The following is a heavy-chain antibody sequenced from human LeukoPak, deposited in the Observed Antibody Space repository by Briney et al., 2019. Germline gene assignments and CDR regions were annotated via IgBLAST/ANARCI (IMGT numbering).Heavy chain of an antibody. CDR3: ARDWVPDYGDYHVDLDY. CDR2: ISSSGSTI. CDR1: GFTFSDYY. Sequence: GGSLRLSCAASGFTFSDYYMSWIRQAPGKGLEWVSYISSSGSTIYYADSVKGRFTISRDNAKNSLYLQMNSLRAEDTAVYYCARDWVPDYGDYHVDLDYWGQGTLVTVSS. J-gene: IGHJ4*02. D-gene: IGHD4-17*01. V-gene: IGHV3-11*01.